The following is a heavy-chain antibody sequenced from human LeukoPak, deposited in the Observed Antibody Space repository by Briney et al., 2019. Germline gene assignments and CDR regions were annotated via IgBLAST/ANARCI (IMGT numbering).Heavy chain of an antibody. CDR3: ARAIPCGSTSCLKPNYYGMDV. J-gene: IGHJ6*02. Sequence: PSETLSLTCTGSGGSISSYYWSWIRQPPGKGLEWIGYIYYSGSTNYNPSLKSRVTISVDTSKNQFSLKLSSVTAADTAVYYCARAIPCGSTSCLKPNYYGMDVWGQGTTVTVSS. V-gene: IGHV4-59*12. D-gene: IGHD2-2*01. CDR2: IYYSGST. CDR1: GGSISSYY.